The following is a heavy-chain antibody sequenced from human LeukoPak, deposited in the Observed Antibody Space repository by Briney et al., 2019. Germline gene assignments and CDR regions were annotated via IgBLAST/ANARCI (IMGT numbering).Heavy chain of an antibody. D-gene: IGHD3-10*02. CDR2: ISSSSSYI. Sequence: GGSLRLSCAASGFTFSSYAMNWVRQAPGKGLEWVSSISSSSSYIYYADSVKGRFTISRDNAKNSLYLQMNSLRAEDTAVYYCARELFGAPDYWGQGTLVTVSS. J-gene: IGHJ4*02. CDR3: ARELFGAPDY. CDR1: GFTFSSYA. V-gene: IGHV3-21*01.